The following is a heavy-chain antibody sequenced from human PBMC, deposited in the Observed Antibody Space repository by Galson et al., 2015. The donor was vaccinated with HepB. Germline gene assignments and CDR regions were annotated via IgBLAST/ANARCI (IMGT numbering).Heavy chain of an antibody. D-gene: IGHD5-12*01. CDR2: IYPGDSDT. J-gene: IGHJ6*02. CDR1: GYSFISYW. V-gene: IGHV5-51*01. Sequence: QSGAEVKKPGESLKISCKGSGYSFISYWIAWVRQVPGKGLEWMGIIYPGDSDTRYSPSFQGQVSISADKSINTVYLQWSSLKASDTAMYYCARQYSGYDYLIRPFYYYGMDVWGQGTTVTVSS. CDR3: ARQYSGYDYLIRPFYYYGMDV.